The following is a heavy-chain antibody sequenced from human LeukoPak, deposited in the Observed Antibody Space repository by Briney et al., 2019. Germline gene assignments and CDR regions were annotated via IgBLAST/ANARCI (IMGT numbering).Heavy chain of an antibody. J-gene: IGHJ5*01. Sequence: GGSLRLSCAASGFTFSSYSMNWVRQAPGKGLEWVSSISSSSGYIYYADSVKGRFTISRDNAKNSLYLQMNSLRAEDTAVYYCATLTVRGGFDSWGQGTLVTVSS. D-gene: IGHD3-10*01. CDR1: GFTFSSYS. V-gene: IGHV3-21*01. CDR2: ISSSSGYI. CDR3: ATLTVRGGFDS.